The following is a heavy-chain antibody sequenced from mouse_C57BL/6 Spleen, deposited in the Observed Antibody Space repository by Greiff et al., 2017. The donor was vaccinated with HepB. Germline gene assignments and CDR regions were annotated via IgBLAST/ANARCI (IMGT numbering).Heavy chain of an antibody. J-gene: IGHJ4*01. CDR2: ISSGSSTI. Sequence: EVKLMESGGGLVKPGGSLKLSCAASGFTFSDYGMHWVRQAPEKGLEWVAYISSGSSTIYYADTVKGRFTISRDNAKNTLCLQMTSLRSEDTAMYYCARRYGRGAMDYWGQGTSVTVSS. D-gene: IGHD1-1*01. CDR1: GFTFSDYG. CDR3: ARRYGRGAMDY. V-gene: IGHV5-17*01.